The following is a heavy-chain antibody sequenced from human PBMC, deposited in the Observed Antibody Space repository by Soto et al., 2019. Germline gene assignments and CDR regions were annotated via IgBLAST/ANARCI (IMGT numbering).Heavy chain of an antibody. CDR2: ISAYNGNT. V-gene: IGHV1-18*01. CDR1: GYTFTSYG. CDR3: AREGCSGGSCYEFGADY. D-gene: IGHD2-15*01. Sequence: ASVKVSCKASGYTFTSYGISWVRQAPGQGLEWMGWISAYNGNTNYAQKLQGRVTMTTDTSTSTAFMELRSLRSDDTAVYYFAREGCSGGSCYEFGADYWGQGTLVTVSS. J-gene: IGHJ4*02.